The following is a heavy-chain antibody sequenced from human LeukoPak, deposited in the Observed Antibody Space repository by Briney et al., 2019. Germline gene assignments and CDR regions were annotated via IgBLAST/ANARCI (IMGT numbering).Heavy chain of an antibody. Sequence: SETLSLTCTVSGGSISSYYWSWIRQPAGKGLEWIGRIYTSGSTNYNPSLKSRVTMSVDTSKNQLSLKLSSVTAADTAVYYCARDWEYYDSSGYSEYFQHWGQGTLDTVSS. D-gene: IGHD3-22*01. CDR1: GGSISSYY. CDR2: IYTSGST. J-gene: IGHJ1*01. V-gene: IGHV4-4*07. CDR3: ARDWEYYDSSGYSEYFQH.